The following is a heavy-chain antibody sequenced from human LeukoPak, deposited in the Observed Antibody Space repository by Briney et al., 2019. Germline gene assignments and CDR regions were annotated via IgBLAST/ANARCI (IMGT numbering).Heavy chain of an antibody. CDR3: AKARPYGDYPNWFDP. V-gene: IGHV4-34*01. CDR2: INHSGST. Sequence: PSETLSLTCAVYGRSFSGYYWSWLRQPPGKGLEWIGEINHSGSTNYNPSLKSRVTISVDTSKNQFSLKLSSVTAADTAVYYCAKARPYGDYPNWFDPWGQGTLVTVSS. J-gene: IGHJ5*02. CDR1: GRSFSGYY. D-gene: IGHD4-17*01.